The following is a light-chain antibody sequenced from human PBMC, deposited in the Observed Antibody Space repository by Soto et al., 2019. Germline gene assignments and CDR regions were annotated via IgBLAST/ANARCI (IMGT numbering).Light chain of an antibody. CDR1: SSDVGSYNS. J-gene: IGLJ1*01. CDR3: SSYRSSSTPYYV. Sequence: QSVLTQPPSASGSPGQSVTISCTGTSSDVGSYNSVSWYQQHPGKAPKLMIYEVSNRPSGVSNRFSGSKSGNTASLTISGLQAEDESDYYCSSYRSSSTPYYVFGTGTKVTV. CDR2: EVS. V-gene: IGLV2-14*03.